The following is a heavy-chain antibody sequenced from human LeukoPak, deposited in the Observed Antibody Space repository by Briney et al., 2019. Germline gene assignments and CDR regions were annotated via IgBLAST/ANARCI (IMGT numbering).Heavy chain of an antibody. CDR2: INPKSGGT. J-gene: IGHJ5*02. CDR3: ARDGYYDSSGYHPHNWFDH. V-gene: IGHV1-2*02. D-gene: IGHD3-22*01. Sequence: ASVTVSFKASGGTFIIYAISWVRQAPGQGGEWMGWINPKSGGTNYTQKFQGRVNITRETAIRKVYMEMSRLRSDGTAVYYCARDGYYDSSGYHPHNWFDHWGQGTLVTVSS. CDR1: GGTFIIYA.